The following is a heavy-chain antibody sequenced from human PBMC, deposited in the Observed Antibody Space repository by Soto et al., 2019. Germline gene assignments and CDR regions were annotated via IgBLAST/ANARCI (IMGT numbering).Heavy chain of an antibody. CDR2: INHSGST. D-gene: IGHD1-26*01. Sequence: QVQLQQWGAGLLKPSETLSLTCGVYGGSFSDYYWSWIRQPPGKGLEWIGEINHSGSTNYNPSLKSRVTIAIDTSKSQFSLKLSSVSAADTAVYYCARDGYYFGSFDYWGQGTLVTVSS. J-gene: IGHJ4*02. CDR1: GGSFSDYY. V-gene: IGHV4-34*01. CDR3: ARDGYYFGSFDY.